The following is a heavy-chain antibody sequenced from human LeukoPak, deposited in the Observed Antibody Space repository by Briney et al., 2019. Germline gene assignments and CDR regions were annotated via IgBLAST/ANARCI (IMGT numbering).Heavy chain of an antibody. J-gene: IGHJ2*01. CDR2: IDPNSGGT. Sequence: EASVKVSCMASGYTFTGNHVHWVRQAPGQGLEWMGWIDPNSGGTMYSQKFQDRVAMTSDTSINTAYMELSGLRSDDTAVYFCAKEADIVSFDLWGRGTLVTVSS. V-gene: IGHV1-2*02. CDR1: GYTFTGNH. D-gene: IGHD3-16*02. CDR3: AKEADIVSFDL.